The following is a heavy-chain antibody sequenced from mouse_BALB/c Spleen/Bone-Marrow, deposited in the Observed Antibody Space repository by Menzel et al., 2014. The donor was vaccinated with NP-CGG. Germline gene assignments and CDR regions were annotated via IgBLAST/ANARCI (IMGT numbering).Heavy chain of an antibody. J-gene: IGHJ4*01. D-gene: IGHD2-14*01. V-gene: IGHV1S22*01. CDR2: IYPGSGST. CDR1: GYTFTSYW. CDR3: TRDQVRRGYCYAMDY. Sequence: LQQSGSELVRPGASVKLSCKASGYTFTSYWMHWVKQRHGQGLEWIGNIYPGSGSTNYDEKFKSKGTQTVDTSSSTDYMHLSSLTSEDSAVYYCTRDQVRRGYCYAMDYWGQGTSGTVSS.